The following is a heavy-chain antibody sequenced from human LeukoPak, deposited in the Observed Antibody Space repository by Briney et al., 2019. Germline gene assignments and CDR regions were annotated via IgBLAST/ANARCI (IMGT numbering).Heavy chain of an antibody. D-gene: IGHD1-26*01. CDR1: GFTFSSYA. CDR3: ANRMTNSGSYYY. V-gene: IGHV3-23*01. J-gene: IGHJ4*02. CDR2: ISGSGGST. Sequence: GGSLRLSCAASGFTFSSYAMSWVRQAPGKGLEWVSAISGSGGSTYYADSVKGRFTISRDNSKNTLYLQMNSLRAEDTAVYYCANRMTNSGSYYYWGQGTLVTVSS.